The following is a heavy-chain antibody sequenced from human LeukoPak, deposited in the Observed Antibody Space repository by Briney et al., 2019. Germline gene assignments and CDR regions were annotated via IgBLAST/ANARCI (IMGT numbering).Heavy chain of an antibody. CDR3: AKTKVPNYYGSGSYVDF. V-gene: IGHV3-23*01. CDR2: ISGDGTRT. CDR1: GFSFSSYA. Sequence: GGSLRLSCAASGFSFSSYAMTWARQAPAKGLEWVSAISGDGTRTYYADSVKGRFTISRDNSKNTLYLQVNSLRAEDTAVYYCAKTKVPNYYGSGSYVDFWGQGTLVTVSS. D-gene: IGHD3-10*01. J-gene: IGHJ4*02.